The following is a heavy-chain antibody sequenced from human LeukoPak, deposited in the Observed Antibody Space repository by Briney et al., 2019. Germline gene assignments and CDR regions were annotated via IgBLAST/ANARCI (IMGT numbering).Heavy chain of an antibody. CDR1: GYTFTNYR. CDR2: ISAYNGNT. V-gene: IGHV1-18*01. CDR3: ARFGTLDAFDI. D-gene: IGHD3/OR15-3a*01. Sequence: ASVKVSCKASGYTFTNYRVSWVRQAPGQGLEWMGWISAYNGNTDYAQNLQGRVTMTTDTSTSTAYMELRSLRSEDTAVYYCARFGTLDAFDIWGQGTMVTVSS. J-gene: IGHJ3*02.